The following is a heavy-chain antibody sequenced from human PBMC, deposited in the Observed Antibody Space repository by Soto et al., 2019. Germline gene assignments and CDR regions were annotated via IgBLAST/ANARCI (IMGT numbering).Heavy chain of an antibody. CDR3: AIDITISVTTPTGWFDP. Sequence: GGSLRLSCAASGLTVSSSYMSWVRQAPGKGLQWVSVIYSAGSTYYANSVKGRFTISRDISTNMVYLQMNSLRAEDTAVYYCAIDITISVTTPTGWFDPWGQGTLVTVSS. J-gene: IGHJ5*02. CDR2: IYSAGST. CDR1: GLTVSSSY. V-gene: IGHV3-53*01. D-gene: IGHD4-17*01.